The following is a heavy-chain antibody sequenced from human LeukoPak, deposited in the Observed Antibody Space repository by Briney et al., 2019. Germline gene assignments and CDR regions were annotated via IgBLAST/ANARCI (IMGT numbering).Heavy chain of an antibody. D-gene: IGHD3-10*01. CDR2: ISGSGGST. Sequence: QSGGSLRLSCAASGFTFSSYAMSWVRQAPGKGLEWVSAISGSGGSTYYADSVKGRFTISRDNSKNTLYLQMNSLRAEDTAVYYCAKRSDAITYYYGSGSYSALGHFDYWGQGTLVTVSS. J-gene: IGHJ4*02. CDR3: AKRSDAITYYYGSGSYSALGHFDY. CDR1: GFTFSSYA. V-gene: IGHV3-23*01.